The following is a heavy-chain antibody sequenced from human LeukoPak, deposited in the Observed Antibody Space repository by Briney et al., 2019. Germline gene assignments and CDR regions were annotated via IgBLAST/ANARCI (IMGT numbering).Heavy chain of an antibody. D-gene: IGHD3-10*01. J-gene: IGHJ4*02. CDR3: ARTSSVLLWFGEPDY. V-gene: IGHV1-2*06. Sequence: GASVKVSCKASGYTFTGYYMHWVRQAPGQGLEWMGRINPNSGGTNYAQKFQGRVTMTRDTSISTAYMELSRLRFDDTAVYYCARTSSVLLWFGEPDYWGQGTLVTVSS. CDR2: INPNSGGT. CDR1: GYTFTGYY.